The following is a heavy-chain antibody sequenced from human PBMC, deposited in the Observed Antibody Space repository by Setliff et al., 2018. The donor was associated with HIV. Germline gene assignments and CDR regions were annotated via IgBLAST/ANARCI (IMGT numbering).Heavy chain of an antibody. V-gene: IGHV3-30*18. CDR2: ISYDGSNK. D-gene: IGHD3-10*01. CDR3: AKDLLRYYGSGSYSSRGGMDV. J-gene: IGHJ6*02. Sequence: LRLSCAASGFTFSSYGMHWVRQAPGKGLEWVAVISYDGSNKYYADSVKGRFTISRDNSKNTLYLQMNSLRAEDTAVYYCAKDLLRYYGSGSYSSRGGMDVWGQGTTVTVSS. CDR1: GFTFSSYG.